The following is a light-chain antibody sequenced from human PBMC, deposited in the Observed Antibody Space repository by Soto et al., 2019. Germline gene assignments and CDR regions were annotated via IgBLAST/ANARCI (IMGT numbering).Light chain of an antibody. V-gene: IGKV1D-13*01. Sequence: ALQLTQSPSSLSASVGDRVTITCRASQGISSALAWYQQKPGKAPKSLIYDASSLESGVPSRFSGSGSGTDFTLTISSLQPEDFATYYCQQFNNYPPLTFGGGTKVEIK. CDR2: DAS. CDR3: QQFNNYPPLT. J-gene: IGKJ4*01. CDR1: QGISSA.